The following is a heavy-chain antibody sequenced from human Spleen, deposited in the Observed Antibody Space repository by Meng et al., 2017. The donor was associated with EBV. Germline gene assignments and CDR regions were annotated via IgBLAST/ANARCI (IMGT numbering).Heavy chain of an antibody. J-gene: IGHJ4*02. D-gene: IGHD3-3*01. Sequence: HVPLLPSWSRVKSSRDSGTFSCKSFGRTFTIYGTHWVRHAHGQRREWMGLINVGNGNRKYSQKFHGRVTTTRDTSASTASMELSSLRSEDTAVYYCARGSDDFWTVGFDYWGQGTLVTVSS. V-gene: IGHV1-3*01. CDR3: ARGSDDFWTVGFDY. CDR2: INVGNGNR. CDR1: GRTFTIYG.